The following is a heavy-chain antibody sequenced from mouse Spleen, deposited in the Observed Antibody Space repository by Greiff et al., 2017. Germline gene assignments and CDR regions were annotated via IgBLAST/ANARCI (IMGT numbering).Heavy chain of an antibody. CDR1: GFTFSSYA. V-gene: IGHV5-9-3*01. CDR2: ISSGGGNT. D-gene: IGHD1-1*01. Sequence: EVQGVESGGGLVKLGGSLKLSCAASGFTFSSYAMSWVRQTPEKRLEWVATISSGGGNTYYPDSVKGRSTISRDNAKNTLYLQMSSLKSEDTAMYYCARHGTTVVRAMDYWGQGTSVTVSS. CDR3: ARHGTTVVRAMDY. J-gene: IGHJ4*01.